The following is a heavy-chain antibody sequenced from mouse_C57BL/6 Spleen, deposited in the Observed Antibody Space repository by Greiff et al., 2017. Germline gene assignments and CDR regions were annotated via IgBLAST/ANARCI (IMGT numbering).Heavy chain of an antibody. CDR2: IYPSDSET. Sequence: QVQLQQPGAELVRPGSSVKLSCKASGYTFTSYWMDWVKQRPGQGLEWIGNIYPSDSETHYNQKFKDKATLTVDKSSSTAYMQLSSLTSEDSAVYYCARLGVIYDGYLFAYWGQGTLVTVSA. D-gene: IGHD2-3*01. CDR3: ARLGVIYDGYLFAY. J-gene: IGHJ3*01. V-gene: IGHV1-61*01. CDR1: GYTFTSYW.